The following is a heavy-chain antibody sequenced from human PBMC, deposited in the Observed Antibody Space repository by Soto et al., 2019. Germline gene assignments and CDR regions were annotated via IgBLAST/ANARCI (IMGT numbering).Heavy chain of an antibody. D-gene: IGHD3-3*01. V-gene: IGHV3-53*01. CDR1: GFTVSSNY. CDR3: ASSLQYYDFWSGYYTGYYYYGMDV. Sequence: GGSLRLSCVASGFTVSSNYMSWVRQAPGKGLEWVSVIYSGGSTYYADSVKGRFTISRDNSKNTLYLQMNSLRAEDTAVYYCASSLQYYDFWSGYYTGYYYYGMDVWGQGTTVTVSS. CDR2: IYSGGST. J-gene: IGHJ6*02.